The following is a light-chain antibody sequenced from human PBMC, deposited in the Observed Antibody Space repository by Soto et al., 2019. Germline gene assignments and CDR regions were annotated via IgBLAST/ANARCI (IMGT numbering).Light chain of an antibody. CDR3: SSYTSSSTQV. V-gene: IGLV2-14*03. Sequence: QSALTQPASVSGSPGQSITISCSGTSSDVGAYNYVSWYQQHPGKAPKLMIYDVSNRPSGVSNRFSGSKSGNTASLTISGLQAEDEADYYCSSYTSSSTQVFGGGTKVT. CDR1: SSDVGAYNY. CDR2: DVS. J-gene: IGLJ2*01.